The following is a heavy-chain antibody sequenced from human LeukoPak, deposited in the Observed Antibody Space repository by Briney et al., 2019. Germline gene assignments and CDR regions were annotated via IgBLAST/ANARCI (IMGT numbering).Heavy chain of an antibody. J-gene: IGHJ3*01. CDR2: IYYSGGT. D-gene: IGHD2-15*01. CDR1: GGSISSYY. V-gene: IGHV4-59*01. Sequence: SETLSLTCTVSGGSISSYYWSWLRQPPGKGLEWLGYIYYSGGTNYNPSLKSRVTISVDTSKIHFSLKLSSVTAADTAAYYCARHRGGFDLWGQGTMVTVSS. CDR3: ARHRGGFDL.